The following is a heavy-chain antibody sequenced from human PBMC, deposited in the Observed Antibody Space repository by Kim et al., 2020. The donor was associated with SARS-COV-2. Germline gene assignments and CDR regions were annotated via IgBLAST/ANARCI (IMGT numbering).Heavy chain of an antibody. CDR3: VKDSMGGAFDV. Sequence: YYADSVKGRFTIPRDNVKISLYLQVNNLRDEDTALYYCVKDSMGGAFDVWGQGTIVTVSS. J-gene: IGHJ3*01. D-gene: IGHD3-16*01. V-gene: IGHV3-48*02.